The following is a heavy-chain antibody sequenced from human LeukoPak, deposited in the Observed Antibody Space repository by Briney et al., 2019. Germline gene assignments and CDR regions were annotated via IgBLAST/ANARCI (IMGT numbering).Heavy chain of an antibody. V-gene: IGHV4-59*08. CDR3: ARLVDDYGDYGWFDP. D-gene: IGHD4-17*01. Sequence: SETLSLTCTVSGGSISSYYWSWIRQPPGKGLEWIGYIYYSGSTNYNPSLKSRVTISVDTSKNQFSLKLSSVTAADTAVYYCARLVDDYGDYGWFDPWGQGTLVTVSS. J-gene: IGHJ5*02. CDR2: IYYSGST. CDR1: GGSISSYY.